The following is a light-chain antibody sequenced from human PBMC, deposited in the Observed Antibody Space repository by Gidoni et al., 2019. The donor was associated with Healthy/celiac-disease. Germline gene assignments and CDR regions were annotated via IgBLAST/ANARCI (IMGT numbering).Light chain of an antibody. V-gene: IGLV2-23*01. CDR1: SSDVGSYNL. CDR2: EGS. J-gene: IGLJ1*01. CDR3: CSYAGSSTYV. Sequence: QSALTQPASVSGSPGQPITISCTGTSSDVGSYNLVPWYQQHPGKATKLMIYEGSKRPSGVSNRFSGSKSGNTASLTISGLQAEDEADYYCCSYAGSSTYVFGTGTKVTVL.